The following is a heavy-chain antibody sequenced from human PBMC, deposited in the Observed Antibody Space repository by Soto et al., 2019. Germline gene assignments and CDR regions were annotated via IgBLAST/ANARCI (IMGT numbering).Heavy chain of an antibody. D-gene: IGHD6-19*01. CDR3: AREWSSGIIGY. J-gene: IGHJ4*02. CDR1: GASMSSGGHY. Sequence: PSETLSLTCTVSGASMSSGGHYWAWIRQHPGKGLEWIGRIFRSGTTYYNPSLQSRVSFSVDTSQNQFSLNLRSVTAADTAMYFCAREWSSGIIGYWGQGVLVTVSS. CDR2: IFRSGTT. V-gene: IGHV4-31*03.